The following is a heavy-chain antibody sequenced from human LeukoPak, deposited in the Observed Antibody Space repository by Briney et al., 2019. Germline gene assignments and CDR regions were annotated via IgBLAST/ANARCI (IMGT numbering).Heavy chain of an antibody. CDR3: AKDLQLSPAEAAFDI. CDR1: GFTFDDYA. Sequence: PGGSLRLSCAASGFTFDDYAMHWVRQAPGKGLEWVSGISWKSGSIGYADSVKGRFTISRDNAKNSLYLQMNSLRAEDTALYYCAKDLQLSPAEAAFDIWGQGTMVTVSS. V-gene: IGHV3-9*01. J-gene: IGHJ3*02. CDR2: ISWKSGSI. D-gene: IGHD5-18*01.